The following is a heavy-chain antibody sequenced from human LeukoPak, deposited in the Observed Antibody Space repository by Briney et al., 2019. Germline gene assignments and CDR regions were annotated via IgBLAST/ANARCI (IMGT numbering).Heavy chain of an antibody. V-gene: IGHV1-18*01. CDR3: ARGFPPRRNYDSSGYYSYYFDH. J-gene: IGHJ4*02. Sequence: GASVKVSCKASGYTFTSYGISWVRQAPGQGLEWMGWIIAYNGNTNYAQKLQGRVTMTTDTSTSTAYMELRSLRSDDTAVYYCARGFPPRRNYDSSGYYSYYFDHWGQGTLVTVSS. D-gene: IGHD3-22*01. CDR1: GYTFTSYG. CDR2: IIAYNGNT.